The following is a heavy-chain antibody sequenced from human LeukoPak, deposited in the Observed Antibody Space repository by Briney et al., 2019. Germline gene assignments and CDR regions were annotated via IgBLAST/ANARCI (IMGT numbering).Heavy chain of an antibody. Sequence: SGGSLRLSCAASGFTFSSYGMHWVRQAPGKGLEWVAFIRYDGSNKYYADSVKGRFTISRDNSKNTLYLQMNSLRAEDTAVYYCAKDRRGYSYGYGFFDYWGQGTLVTVSS. V-gene: IGHV3-30*02. D-gene: IGHD5-18*01. CDR1: GFTFSSYG. CDR2: IRYDGSNK. J-gene: IGHJ4*02. CDR3: AKDRRGYSYGYGFFDY.